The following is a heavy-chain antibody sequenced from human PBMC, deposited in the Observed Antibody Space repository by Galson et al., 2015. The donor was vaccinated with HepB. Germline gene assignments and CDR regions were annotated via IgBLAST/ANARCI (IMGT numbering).Heavy chain of an antibody. V-gene: IGHV3-23*01. D-gene: IGHD6-13*01. CDR1: GFTFSSYA. CDR2: ISGSGGST. Sequence: SLRLSCAASGFTFSSYAMSWVRQAPGKGLEWVSAISGSGGSTYYADSVKGRFTISRDNSKNTLYLQMNSLRAEDTAVYYCARVEYNSSPLSGYGMDVWGQGTTVTVSS. J-gene: IGHJ6*02. CDR3: ARVEYNSSPLSGYGMDV.